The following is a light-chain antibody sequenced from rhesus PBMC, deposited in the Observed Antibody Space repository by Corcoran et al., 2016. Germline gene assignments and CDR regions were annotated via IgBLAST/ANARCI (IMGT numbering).Light chain of an antibody. CDR2: YEN. J-gene: IGKJ3*01. V-gene: IGKV1-32*02. CDR3: QQGNSNPPT. CDR1: QGISSY. Sequence: DIQMSQSPSSLSASVGDRVTIPCRPSQGISSYLNWYQPKPGKAPKLLIYYENHLESGAPSRFSGSGSGTEFTLTISSLQPEDFATSYCQQGNSNPPTFGPGTKLDIK.